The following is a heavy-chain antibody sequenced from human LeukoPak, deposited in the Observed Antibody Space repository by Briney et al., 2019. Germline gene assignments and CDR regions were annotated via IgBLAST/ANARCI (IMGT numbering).Heavy chain of an antibody. CDR2: IYTSGST. V-gene: IGHV4-61*02. J-gene: IGHJ6*03. D-gene: IGHD1-14*01. Sequence: SETLSLTCTVSGGSISSGSYYWSWIRQPAGKGLEWIGRIYTSGSTNYNPSLKSRVTMSVDTSKNQFSLKLSSVTAADTAVYYCARDRKYYYHMDVWGKGTRSPSP. CDR1: GGSISSGSYY. CDR3: ARDRKYYYHMDV.